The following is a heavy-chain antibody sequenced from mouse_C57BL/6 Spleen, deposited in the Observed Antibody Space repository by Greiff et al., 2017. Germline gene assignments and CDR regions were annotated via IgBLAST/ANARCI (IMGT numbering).Heavy chain of an antibody. CDR1: GYAFSSSW. CDR3: AREWGYYGSTWYFDV. D-gene: IGHD1-1*01. V-gene: IGHV1-82*01. J-gene: IGHJ1*03. Sequence: QVQLQQSGPELVKPGASVKISCKASGYAFSSSWMNWVKQRPGKGLEWIGRIYPGDGDTNYNGKFKGKATLTADNSSSTAYMQLSSLTSEDSAVYFCAREWGYYGSTWYFDVWGTGTTVTVSS. CDR2: IYPGDGDT.